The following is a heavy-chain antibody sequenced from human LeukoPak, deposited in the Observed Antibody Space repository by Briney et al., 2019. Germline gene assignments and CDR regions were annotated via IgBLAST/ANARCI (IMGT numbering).Heavy chain of an antibody. V-gene: IGHV1-2*06. CDR2: VNPNSGST. Sequence: ASVKVSCKASGYTFPTYYMYWVRQAPGQGLEWMGRVNPNSGSTNYAQKFQGRVTLTTDTSISTAYMELSRLRSDDTAVYYCAREISMVRGVKKRFDPWGQGTLLTVSS. CDR1: GYTFPTYY. CDR3: AREISMVRGVKKRFDP. D-gene: IGHD3-10*01. J-gene: IGHJ5*02.